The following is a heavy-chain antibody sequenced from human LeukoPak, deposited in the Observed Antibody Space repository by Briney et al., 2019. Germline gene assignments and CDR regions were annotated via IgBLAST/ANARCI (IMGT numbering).Heavy chain of an antibody. V-gene: IGHV4-31*11. CDR2: IYYSGST. CDR3: ARASYCSSTSCYGYWFDP. J-gene: IGHJ5*02. D-gene: IGHD2-2*01. Sequence: SETLSLTCAVSGGSISSGGYYWSWIRQHPGKGLEWIGYIYYSGSTYYNPSLKSRVTMSVDTSKNQFSLKLSSVTAADTAVYYCARASYCSSTSCYGYWFDPWGQGTLVTVSS. CDR1: GGSISSGGYY.